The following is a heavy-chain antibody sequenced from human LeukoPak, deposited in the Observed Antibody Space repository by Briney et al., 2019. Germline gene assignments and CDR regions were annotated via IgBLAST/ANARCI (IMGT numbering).Heavy chain of an antibody. J-gene: IGHJ4*02. CDR1: GFTFSSYS. Sequence: GGSQRLSCAASGFTFSSYSMNWVRQAPGKGLEWVSSISSSSSYIYYADSVKGRFTISRDNAKNSLYLQMNSLIAEDTAVYYCAGDPPPYYYDSSGFATHVDYWGQGTLVTVSS. V-gene: IGHV3-21*01. D-gene: IGHD3-22*01. CDR3: AGDPPPYYYDSSGFATHVDY. CDR2: ISSSSSYI.